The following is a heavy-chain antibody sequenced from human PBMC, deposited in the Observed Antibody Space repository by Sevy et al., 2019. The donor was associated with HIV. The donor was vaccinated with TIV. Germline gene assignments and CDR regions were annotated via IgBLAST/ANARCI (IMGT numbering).Heavy chain of an antibody. J-gene: IGHJ4*02. CDR2: ISSSGST. V-gene: IGHV4-39*01. D-gene: IGHD6-19*01. CDR1: GDSITRSAYY. Sequence: SETLSLTCSVSGDSITRSAYYWAWIRQPPGKGLEWIGSISSSGSTYHNASLKGRLTMAVDTSNSQFSLTLESVTAADTAVYYCARRSAGQWLAVYYFDSWGQGTLVTVSS. CDR3: ARRSAGQWLAVYYFDS.